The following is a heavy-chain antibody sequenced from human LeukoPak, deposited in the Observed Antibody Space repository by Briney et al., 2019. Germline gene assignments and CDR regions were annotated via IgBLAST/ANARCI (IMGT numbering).Heavy chain of an antibody. J-gene: IGHJ4*02. Sequence: PGGSLRLSCAASGFTFSSSSISWVRQAPGKGLEWVSAISGSGGSTYYADSVKGRFTISRDNSKNTLYLQMNSLRAEDTAVYYCANEMPRILWWSMAQPGGSFDYWGQGTLVTVSS. CDR3: ANEMPRILWWSMAQPGGSFDY. CDR2: ISGSGGST. D-gene: IGHD2-21*01. V-gene: IGHV3-23*01. CDR1: GFTFSSSS.